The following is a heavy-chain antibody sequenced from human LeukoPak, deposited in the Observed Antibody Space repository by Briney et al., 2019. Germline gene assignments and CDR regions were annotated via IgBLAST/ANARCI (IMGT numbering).Heavy chain of an antibody. CDR3: ARHVGISF. CDR2: KREEETEK. V-gene: IGHV3-7*01. Sequence: AGSLTLSCTASGFTFSGAWMTWLRQAPGKGLEWVAYKREEETEKNYVDSVKGRFTISRDNAKNSLFLQMSNLRDGDTAIYYCARHVGISFWGQGTLVTVSS. J-gene: IGHJ4*02. D-gene: IGHD7-27*01. CDR1: GFTFSGAW.